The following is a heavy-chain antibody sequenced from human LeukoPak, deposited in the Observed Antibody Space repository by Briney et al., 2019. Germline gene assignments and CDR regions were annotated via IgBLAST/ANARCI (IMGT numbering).Heavy chain of an antibody. Sequence: PSETLSLTCAVYGGSFSGYYWSWIRQPPGKGLEWIGEINHSGSTNYNPSLKSRVTISVGTSKNQFSLKLSSVTAADTAVYYCARGLNWNYSLDYWGQGTLVTVSS. CDR3: ARGLNWNYSLDY. V-gene: IGHV4-34*01. CDR1: GGSFSGYY. J-gene: IGHJ4*02. D-gene: IGHD1-7*01. CDR2: INHSGST.